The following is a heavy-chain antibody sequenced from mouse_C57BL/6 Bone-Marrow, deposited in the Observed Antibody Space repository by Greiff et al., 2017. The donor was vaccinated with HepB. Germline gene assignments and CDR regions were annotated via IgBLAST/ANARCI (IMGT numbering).Heavy chain of an antibody. CDR2: IDPENGDT. CDR1: GFNIKDDY. V-gene: IGHV14-4*01. J-gene: IGHJ4*01. CDR3: TLGGDYALTDY. D-gene: IGHD2-4*01. Sequence: EVQLQQSGAELVRPGASVKLSCTASGFNIKDDYMHWVKQRPEQGLEWIGWIDPENGDTEYASKFQGKATITADTSSNTAYLQLSSLTSEDTAVYYCTLGGDYALTDYWGQGTSVTVSS.